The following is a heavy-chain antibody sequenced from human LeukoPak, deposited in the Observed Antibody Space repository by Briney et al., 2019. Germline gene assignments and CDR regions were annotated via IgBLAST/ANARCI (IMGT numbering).Heavy chain of an antibody. CDR3: AQVADFAGTVRFQN. CDR2: ISSSGNSP. Sequence: GGSLRLSCAASGFTFTNDAMSWVRQAPGKGLEWVSLISSSGNSPYYTDSVKGRFTISRDNSKNTLFLQMDSLRAEDTALYYCAQVADFAGTVRFQNWGQGTLVTVSS. J-gene: IGHJ1*01. CDR1: GFTFTNDA. V-gene: IGHV3-23*01. D-gene: IGHD6-13*01.